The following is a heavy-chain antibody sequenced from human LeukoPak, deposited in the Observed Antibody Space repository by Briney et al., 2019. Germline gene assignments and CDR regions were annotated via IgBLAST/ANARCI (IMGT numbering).Heavy chain of an antibody. CDR2: ISGSGGST. J-gene: IGHJ4*02. CDR1: GFTFSSYA. D-gene: IGHD6-6*01. V-gene: IGHV3-23*01. CDR3: AKDFRDGSSSFDY. Sequence: GGSLRLSCAASGFTFSSYAMSWVRQAPGKGLEWVSAISGSGGSTYYADSVKGRFTISRDNSKNTLYLQTNSLRAEDTAVYYCAKDFRDGSSSFDYWGQGTLVTVSS.